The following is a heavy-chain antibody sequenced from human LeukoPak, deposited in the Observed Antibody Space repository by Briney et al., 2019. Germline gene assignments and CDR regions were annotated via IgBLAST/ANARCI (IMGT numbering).Heavy chain of an antibody. Sequence: SETLSLTCTVSGDSISSGDYYWSWIRQPAGKGLEGIGRISSSGSTNYNPSRKSRVTISVYTSKNQFSLKLSSVTAADTAVYFCARGPYSYDSSGAFDIWGQGTMVTVSS. CDR2: ISSSGST. CDR1: GDSISSGDYY. CDR3: ARGPYSYDSSGAFDI. J-gene: IGHJ3*02. D-gene: IGHD3-22*01. V-gene: IGHV4-61*02.